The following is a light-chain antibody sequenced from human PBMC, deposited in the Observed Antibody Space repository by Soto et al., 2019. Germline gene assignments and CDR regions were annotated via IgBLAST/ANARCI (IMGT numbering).Light chain of an antibody. V-gene: IGKV3-20*01. CDR2: GAS. Sequence: EIVLTQSPGTLSLSPGDRATLSCEASHSVNKNYLAWYQHKPGQAPRLLIYGASSRATGIPDRFSGSGSGTDFTLTISRMEPEDFAVYYCQQYDTSLPYTFGGGTKVEIK. CDR1: HSVNKNY. CDR3: QQYDTSLPYT. J-gene: IGKJ4*01.